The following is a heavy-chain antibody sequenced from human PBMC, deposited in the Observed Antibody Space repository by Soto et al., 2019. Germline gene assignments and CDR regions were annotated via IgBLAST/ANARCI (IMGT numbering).Heavy chain of an antibody. Sequence: WASVRVSCKASGWTFSSYAISWVRQAPGQGLEWMGGIIPIFGTANYAQKFQGRVTITADESTSTAYMELSSLRSEDTAVYYCAREWLPQYYFEYLGQRILVNLSS. CDR3: AREWLPQYYFEY. J-gene: IGHJ4*02. CDR2: IIPIFGTA. CDR1: GWTFSSYA. V-gene: IGHV1-69*13. D-gene: IGHD3-22*01.